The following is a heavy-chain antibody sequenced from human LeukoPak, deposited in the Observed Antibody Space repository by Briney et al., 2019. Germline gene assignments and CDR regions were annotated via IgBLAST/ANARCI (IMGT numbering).Heavy chain of an antibody. D-gene: IGHD3-10*01. CDR2: IYSGGGT. Sequence: GGSLRLSCAASGLTVSSNYMSWVRQAPGKGLEWVSVIYSGGGTYYADSVKGRFTISRDNSKNTLYLQMSSLRAEDTAVYYCASALFGSGSYYNVGPPDYWGQGTLVTVSS. J-gene: IGHJ4*02. CDR3: ASALFGSGSYYNVGPPDY. V-gene: IGHV3-66*01. CDR1: GLTVSSNY.